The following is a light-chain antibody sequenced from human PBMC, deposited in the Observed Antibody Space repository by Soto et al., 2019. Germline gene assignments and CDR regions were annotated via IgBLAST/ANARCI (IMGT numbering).Light chain of an antibody. J-gene: IGKJ5*01. V-gene: IGKV3-15*01. CDR2: GAS. CDR3: QQYNDWPRT. CDR1: QSFTSN. Sequence: EIVMTQFPATLSLSPGERVTLSCRASQSFTSNLAWYQQKPGQAPRLLIYGASTRATDIPDRFSGSGSGTEFTLTISSLQSEDFAVYYCQQYNDWPRTFGQGTRLEI.